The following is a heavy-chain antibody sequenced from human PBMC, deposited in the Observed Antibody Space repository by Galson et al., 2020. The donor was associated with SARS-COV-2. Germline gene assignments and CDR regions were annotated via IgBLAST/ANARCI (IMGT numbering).Heavy chain of an antibody. CDR2: IYYSGTT. V-gene: IGHV4-39*01. CDR3: ARNPRTSITTKNAFDL. D-gene: IGHD1-20*01. Sequence: ETSETLSLTCTVSGGSISSSIYYWGWIRQPPGKGLEWIGYIYYSGTTYYSPSLKSRVTISVDTSKNQFSLKLSSVTAADTAVYYCARNPRTSITTKNAFDLWGQGTMVTVSS. CDR1: GGSISSSIYY. J-gene: IGHJ3*01.